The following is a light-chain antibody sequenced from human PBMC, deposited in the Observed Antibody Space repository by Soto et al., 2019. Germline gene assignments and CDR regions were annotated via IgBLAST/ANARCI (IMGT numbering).Light chain of an antibody. CDR3: LQHNSYSWT. Sequence: DIQMTQSPSALSASVGDRVTITCRASQSISIWLAWYQQKPGKAPKLLIYKASTLETGVPSRFSGSGSGTEFTLTISSLQPEDFATYYCLQHNSYSWTFGQGTKVDIK. CDR2: KAS. V-gene: IGKV1-5*03. J-gene: IGKJ1*01. CDR1: QSISIW.